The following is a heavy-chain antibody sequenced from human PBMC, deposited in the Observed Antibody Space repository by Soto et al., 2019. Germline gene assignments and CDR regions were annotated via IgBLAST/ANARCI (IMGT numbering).Heavy chain of an antibody. Sequence: ASVKVSCKVSGYTLTELSMHWVRQAPGKGLEWMGGFDPEDGETIYAQKFQGRVTMTEDTSTDPAYMELSSLRSEDTAVYYCATGGRFGELLSLDYWGQGTLVTVSS. V-gene: IGHV1-24*01. CDR3: ATGGRFGELLSLDY. CDR1: GYTLTELS. CDR2: FDPEDGET. D-gene: IGHD3-10*01. J-gene: IGHJ4*02.